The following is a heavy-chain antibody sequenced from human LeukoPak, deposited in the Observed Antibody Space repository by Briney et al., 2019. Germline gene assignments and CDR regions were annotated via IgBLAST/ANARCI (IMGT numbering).Heavy chain of an antibody. Sequence: ASVKVSCQASGYTFTSYAMHWVGQAPGQRLEWMGWISAGNGNTKYSQKFQGRVTITRDTSASTAYMELSSLRSEDTAVNYCARGSIGGWAFDYWGQGTLVTVSS. CDR3: ARGSIGGWAFDY. D-gene: IGHD6-19*01. CDR2: ISAGNGNT. CDR1: GYTFTSYA. J-gene: IGHJ4*02. V-gene: IGHV1-3*01.